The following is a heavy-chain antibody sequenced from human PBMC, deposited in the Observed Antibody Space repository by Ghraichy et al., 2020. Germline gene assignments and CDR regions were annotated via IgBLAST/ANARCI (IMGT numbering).Heavy chain of an antibody. Sequence: LETLSLTCAVYGGSFSGYYWSWIRQPPGKGLEWIGEINHSGSTNYNPSLKSRVTISVDTSKNQFSLKLSSVTAADTAVYYCARGQQPLCSSTSCYSKGRGEIDYWGQGTLVTVSS. CDR2: INHSGST. J-gene: IGHJ4*02. CDR3: ARGQQPLCSSTSCYSKGRGEIDY. CDR1: GGSFSGYY. V-gene: IGHV4-34*01. D-gene: IGHD2-2*01.